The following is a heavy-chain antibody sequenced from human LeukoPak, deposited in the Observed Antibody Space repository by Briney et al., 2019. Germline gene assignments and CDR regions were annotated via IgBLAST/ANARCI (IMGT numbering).Heavy chain of an antibody. CDR2: ISSSGSTI. J-gene: IGHJ6*02. V-gene: IGHV3-11*01. CDR1: GFSLGAFA. D-gene: IGHD6-6*01. CDR3: ARDQGIAAREYYYYGMDV. Sequence: GGSLSLSCSASGFSLGAFAMSWVRQAPGKGLEWVSYISSSGSTIYYADSVKGRFTISGDNAKNSLYLQMNSLRAEDTAVYYCARDQGIAAREYYYYGMDVWGRGTTVIVSS.